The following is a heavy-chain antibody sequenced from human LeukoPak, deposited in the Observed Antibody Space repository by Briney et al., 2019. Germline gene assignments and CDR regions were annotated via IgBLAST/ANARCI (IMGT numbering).Heavy chain of an antibody. CDR2: ISGSGGST. J-gene: IGHJ4*02. D-gene: IGHD1-26*01. CDR3: AKDDTLGSYSH. Sequence: GGSLRLSCAASGFTFSSYAMSWVRQAPGKGLEWVSAISGSGGSTYYADSVKGRFTTSRDNSKNTLYLQMNSLRAEDTAVYYCAKDDTLGSYSHWGQGTLVTVSS. CDR1: GFTFSSYA. V-gene: IGHV3-23*01.